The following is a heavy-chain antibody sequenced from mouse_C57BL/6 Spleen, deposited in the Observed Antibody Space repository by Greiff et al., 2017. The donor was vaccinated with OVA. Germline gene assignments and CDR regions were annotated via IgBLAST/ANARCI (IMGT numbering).Heavy chain of an antibody. J-gene: IGHJ3*01. V-gene: IGHV3-1*01. CDR1: GYSITSGYD. Sequence: EVQLQESGPGMVKPSQSLSLTCTVTGYSITSGYDWHWIRHFPGNKLEWMGYISYSGSTNYNPSLNSRISITHDTSKNHFFLKLNSVTTEDTATYYCARGGTTVVADWGQGTLVTVSA. CDR2: ISYSGST. CDR3: ARGGTTVVAD. D-gene: IGHD1-1*01.